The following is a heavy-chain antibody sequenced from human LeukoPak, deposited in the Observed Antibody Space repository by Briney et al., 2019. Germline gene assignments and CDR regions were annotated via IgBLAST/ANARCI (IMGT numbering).Heavy chain of an antibody. Sequence: SVKVSCKASGGTFSSYAISWVRQAPGQGLEWMGGIIPIFGTANYAQKFQGRVTITADESTSTAYMELSSLRSEDTAVYYCARSIVATRYYYYYYMDVWGKGTTVTVSS. J-gene: IGHJ6*03. CDR2: IIPIFGTA. CDR3: ARSIVATRYYYYYYMDV. V-gene: IGHV1-69*13. CDR1: GGTFSSYA. D-gene: IGHD5-12*01.